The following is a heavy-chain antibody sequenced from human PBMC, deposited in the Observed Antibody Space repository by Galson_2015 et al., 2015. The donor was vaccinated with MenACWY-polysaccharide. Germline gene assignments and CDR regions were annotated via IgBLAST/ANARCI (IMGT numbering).Heavy chain of an antibody. J-gene: IGHJ4*02. Sequence: ETLSLTCTVSGGSISSSSYYWGWIRQPPGKGLEWIGTIYIYYGGGTYYNPSLKSRAIISVDTSKNQFSLKLSSVTAADTAVYYCARPWAQFSFFDSWGPGTLVTVSS. V-gene: IGHV4-39*01. D-gene: IGHD1-26*01. CDR2: IYIYYGGGT. CDR3: ARPWAQFSFFDS. CDR1: GGSISSSSYY.